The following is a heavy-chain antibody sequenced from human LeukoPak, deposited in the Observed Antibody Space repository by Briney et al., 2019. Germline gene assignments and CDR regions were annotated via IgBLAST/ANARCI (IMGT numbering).Heavy chain of an antibody. J-gene: IGHJ4*02. Sequence: PSETLSLTCTVSGGSISSSSYYWGWIRQPPGKGLEWIGSIYYSGSTYYNPSLKSRVTISVDTSKNQFSLKLSSVTAADMAVYYCARHFRGSYPIDYWGQGTLVTVSS. D-gene: IGHD1-26*01. CDR1: GGSISSSSYY. CDR2: IYYSGST. V-gene: IGHV4-39*01. CDR3: ARHFRGSYPIDY.